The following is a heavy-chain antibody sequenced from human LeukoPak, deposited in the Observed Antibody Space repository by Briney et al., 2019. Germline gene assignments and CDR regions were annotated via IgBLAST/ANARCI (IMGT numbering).Heavy chain of an antibody. J-gene: IGHJ4*02. Sequence: SETLSLTCTVSGGSISSYYWSWIRQPAGKGLQWIGRMYTSGSTNYNPSLKSRVTISVDTSKNQFSLKLSSVTAADTAVYYCARGGLRAAAGTFDYWGQGTLVTVSS. V-gene: IGHV4-4*07. CDR3: ARGGLRAAAGTFDY. D-gene: IGHD6-13*01. CDR2: MYTSGST. CDR1: GGSISSYY.